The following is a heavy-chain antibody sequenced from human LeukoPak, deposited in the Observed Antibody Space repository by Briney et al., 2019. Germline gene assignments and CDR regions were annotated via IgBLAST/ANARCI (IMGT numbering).Heavy chain of an antibody. D-gene: IGHD3-22*01. CDR2: ISAYNGNT. CDR3: ARLPDYYDSSWFDP. Sequence: ASVKVSCKASVYTFTSYGISWVRQAPGQGLEWMGWISAYNGNTNYAQKLQGRVTMTTDTSTSTAYMELRSLRSDDTAVYYCARLPDYYDSSWFDPWGQGTLVTVSS. CDR1: VYTFTSYG. V-gene: IGHV1-18*01. J-gene: IGHJ5*02.